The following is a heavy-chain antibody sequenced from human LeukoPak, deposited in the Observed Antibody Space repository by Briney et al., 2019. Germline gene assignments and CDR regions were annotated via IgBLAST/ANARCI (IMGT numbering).Heavy chain of an antibody. V-gene: IGHV1-18*01. CDR1: GYTFTSYG. J-gene: IGHJ4*02. Sequence: AASVKVSCKASGYTFTSYGISWVRQAPGQGLEWMGWISAYNGNTNYAQKLQGRVTMTTDTSTSTAYMELRSLRSDDTAVYYCARVAPYYYDSSGYSDEGYYWGQGTLVTVSS. D-gene: IGHD3-22*01. CDR3: ARVAPYYYDSSGYSDEGYY. CDR2: ISAYNGNT.